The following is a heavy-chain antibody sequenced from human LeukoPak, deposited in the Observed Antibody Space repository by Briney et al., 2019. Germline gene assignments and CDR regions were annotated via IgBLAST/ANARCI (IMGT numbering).Heavy chain of an antibody. D-gene: IGHD3-9*01. CDR3: ARVSGRYNDSSPKRNHNNFDY. CDR2: MNPNSGGT. J-gene: IGHJ4*02. CDR1: GYTFTGYY. Sequence: GASVKVSCKASGYTFTGYYMHWVRQAPGQGLEWMGWMNPNSGGTNYAQKFQGRVTVTRGTSISTAYMELSRLRSDDTAVYYCARVSGRYNDSSPKRNHNNFDYWGQGTLVTVSS. V-gene: IGHV1-2*02.